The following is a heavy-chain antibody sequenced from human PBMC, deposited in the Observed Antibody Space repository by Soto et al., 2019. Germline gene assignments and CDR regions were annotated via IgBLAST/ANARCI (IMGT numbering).Heavy chain of an antibody. J-gene: IGHJ6*03. CDR2: INSDGSST. CDR1: GFTFSSYW. D-gene: IGHD3-16*02. V-gene: IGHV3-74*01. CDR3: ARASKVWGGELSRPYYYYMDV. Sequence: GGSLRLSCAASGFTFSSYWMHWVRQAPGKGLVWVSRINSDGSSTSYADSVKGRFTISRDNAKNTLYLQMNSLRAEDTAVYYCARASKVWGGELSRPYYYYMDVWGKGTTVTVSS.